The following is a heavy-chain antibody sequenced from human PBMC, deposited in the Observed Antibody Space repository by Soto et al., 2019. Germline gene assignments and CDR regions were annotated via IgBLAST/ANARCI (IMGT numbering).Heavy chain of an antibody. CDR1: GFTFSSYA. CDR3: AKDVLLWFGELPRYYDY. D-gene: IGHD3-10*01. J-gene: IGHJ4*02. CDR2: ISGSGGST. V-gene: IGHV3-23*01. Sequence: EVQLLESGGGLVQPGWSLRLSCAASGFTFSSYAMSWVRQAPGKGLEWVSAISGSGGSTYYADSVKGRFTISRDNSKNTLYLQMNSLRAEDTAVYYCAKDVLLWFGELPRYYDYWGQGTLVTVSS.